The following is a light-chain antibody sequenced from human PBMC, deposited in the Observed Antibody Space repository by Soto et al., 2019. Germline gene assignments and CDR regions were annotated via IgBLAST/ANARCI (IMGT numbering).Light chain of an antibody. V-gene: IGKV2-30*02. CDR3: MQGTLWPYT. CDR1: QSLVHTNGNTY. J-gene: IGKJ2*01. CDR2: QVS. Sequence: DVVMTQSPLSLPVTLGQPASISCKSSQSLVHTNGNTYLNWYQQRPGQSPRRLVYQVSNRDSGVPDRFSGSESGTDFTLRISRVEAEDVGVYYCMQGTLWPYTFGQGTKLEIK.